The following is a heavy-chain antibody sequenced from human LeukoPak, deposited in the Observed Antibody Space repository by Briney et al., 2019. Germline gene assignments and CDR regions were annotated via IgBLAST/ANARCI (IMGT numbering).Heavy chain of an antibody. D-gene: IGHD6-13*01. Sequence: ASVKVSCKASGYTFTSYDINWVRQAPGQGLEWMGWMNPISGYTGNAQKFQSRVTMTRNTSISTAYMELSSLRSEDTAVYYCARGNRLYTSSWYSLAFDIWGQGTMVTVSS. CDR2: MNPISGYT. J-gene: IGHJ3*02. V-gene: IGHV1-8*01. CDR3: ARGNRLYTSSWYSLAFDI. CDR1: GYTFTSYD.